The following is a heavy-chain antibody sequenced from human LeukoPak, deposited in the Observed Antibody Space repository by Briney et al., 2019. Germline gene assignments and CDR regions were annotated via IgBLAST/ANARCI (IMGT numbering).Heavy chain of an antibody. V-gene: IGHV3-21*01. J-gene: IGHJ3*02. D-gene: IGHD1-26*01. CDR1: GFTFSSYS. CDR2: ISSSSSYI. CDR3: ARVHSEEWELLRQFSLGAFDI. Sequence: GGSLRLSCAASGFTFSSYSMNWVRQAPGKGLEWVSSISSSSSYIYYADSVKGRFTISRDNAKNSLYLQMNSLRAEDTAVYYCARVHSEEWELLRQFSLGAFDIWGQGTMVTVSS.